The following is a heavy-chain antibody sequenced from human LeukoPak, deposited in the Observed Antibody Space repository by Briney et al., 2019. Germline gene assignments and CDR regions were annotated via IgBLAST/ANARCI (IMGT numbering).Heavy chain of an antibody. CDR1: GFTFSIYG. CDR3: AEEAYSSNWHYGMDV. V-gene: IGHV3-30*18. D-gene: IGHD6-13*01. J-gene: IGHJ6*02. CDR2: ISYDGSNK. Sequence: GGSLRLSCAGSGFTFSIYGVHWVRQAPGKGLEWVAVISYDGSNKYYADSVKGRFTISRDNSKNTLYLQMNSLRAEDTAVYYCAEEAYSSNWHYGMDVWGQGTTVTVSS.